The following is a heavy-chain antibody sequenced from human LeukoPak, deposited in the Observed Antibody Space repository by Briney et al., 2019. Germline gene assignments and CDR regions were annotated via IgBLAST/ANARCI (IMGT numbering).Heavy chain of an antibody. CDR1: GYIFTGYY. J-gene: IGHJ4*02. CDR2: INPNSGGT. Sequence: ASVKVSCKASGYIFTGYYMHWVRQAPGQGLEWMGRINPNSGGTNYAQKFQGRVTMTRDTSISTAYMELSRLRSDDTAVYYCALDLYSSSWYRAGDYWGQGTLVTVSS. V-gene: IGHV1-2*06. D-gene: IGHD6-13*01. CDR3: ALDLYSSSWYRAGDY.